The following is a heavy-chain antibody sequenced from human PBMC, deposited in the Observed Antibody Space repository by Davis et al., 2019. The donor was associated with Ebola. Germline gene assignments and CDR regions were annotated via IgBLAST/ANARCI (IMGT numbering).Heavy chain of an antibody. CDR2: ISHTGST. CDR3: ASFTFGRGGY. CDR1: GGSISSSSYY. J-gene: IGHJ4*02. Sequence: SETLSLTCTVSGGSISSSSYYWGWIRQPPGKGLEWIGEISHTGSTTYNPSLKSRLSISVDTSKNQFSLKLTSVTAADTAMYYCASFTFGRGGYWGQGTLVTVSS. V-gene: IGHV4-39*07. D-gene: IGHD3-16*01.